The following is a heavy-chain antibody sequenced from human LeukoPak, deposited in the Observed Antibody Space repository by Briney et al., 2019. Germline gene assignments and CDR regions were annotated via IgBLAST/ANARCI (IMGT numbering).Heavy chain of an antibody. Sequence: SVTLSLTCTVSGGSISSGDYYWSWIRQPPGKGLEWIGYIYYSGSTYYNPSLKSRVTISVDTSKNQFSLKLSSVTAADTAVYYCAREHYDLWSGYYRNLFDPWGQGTLVTVSS. J-gene: IGHJ5*02. CDR1: GGSISSGDYY. CDR2: IYYSGST. D-gene: IGHD3-3*01. V-gene: IGHV4-30-4*08. CDR3: AREHYDLWSGYYRNLFDP.